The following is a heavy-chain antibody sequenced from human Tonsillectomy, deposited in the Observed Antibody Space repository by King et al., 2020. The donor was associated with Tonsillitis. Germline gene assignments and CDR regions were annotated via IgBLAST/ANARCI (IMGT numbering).Heavy chain of an antibody. CDR3: ARERGYSYGYSDY. J-gene: IGHJ4*02. CDR1: GFTFSSYS. D-gene: IGHD5-18*01. Sequence: VQLVESGGGLVQPGGSLRLSCAASGFTFSSYSMNWVRQAPGKRLEWLSYIGSTGTTIYYADSVKGRFTISRDNAKNSLSLQMNSLRAEDTAVYYCARERGYSYGYSDYWGQGTLVTVSS. V-gene: IGHV3-48*01. CDR2: IGSTGTTI.